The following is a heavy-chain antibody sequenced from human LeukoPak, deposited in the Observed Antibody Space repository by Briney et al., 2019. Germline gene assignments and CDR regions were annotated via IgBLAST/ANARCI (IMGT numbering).Heavy chain of an antibody. J-gene: IGHJ5*02. V-gene: IGHV5-51*01. CDR3: ARHVGRGPIKYCSGGSCSVAAGWFDA. CDR2: IYPGDSDT. CDR1: GYSFTSYW. Sequence: GESLKISCKGSGYSFTSYWIGWVRQMPGKGLEWMGIIYPGDSDTRYSPSFQGQVTISADKSISTAYLQWSSLKASDTAMYYCARHVGRGPIKYCSGGSCSVAAGWFDAWGQGTLVTVSS. D-gene: IGHD2-15*01.